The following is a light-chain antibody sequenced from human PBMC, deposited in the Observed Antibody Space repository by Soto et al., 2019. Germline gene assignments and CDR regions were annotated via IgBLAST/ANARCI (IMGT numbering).Light chain of an antibody. J-gene: IGKJ2*01. Sequence: EIVMTQSPATLSVSPGERATLSCRASQSVCSNLAWYQQKPGPAHWLLIYGASTRATGIPARFSGSGSGTEFTLTISSLQSEDFAVYYCQQYNNWPPYTFGQGTKLEIK. CDR3: QQYNNWPPYT. V-gene: IGKV3-15*01. CDR2: GAS. CDR1: QSVCSN.